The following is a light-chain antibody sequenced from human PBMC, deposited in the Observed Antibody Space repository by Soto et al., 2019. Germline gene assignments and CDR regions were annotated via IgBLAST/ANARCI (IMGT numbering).Light chain of an antibody. Sequence: AIPMTQSPSSLSASVGDRVTITCRASQGMRFDLGWYQQKPGKAPELLIFAASNLQSGVPSRFSGSGSGTDVTLTISSLQPEDFATYYCLRDYNYPWTCGQGTKVEIK. CDR3: LRDYNYPWT. V-gene: IGKV1-6*01. CDR2: AAS. CDR1: QGMRFD. J-gene: IGKJ1*01.